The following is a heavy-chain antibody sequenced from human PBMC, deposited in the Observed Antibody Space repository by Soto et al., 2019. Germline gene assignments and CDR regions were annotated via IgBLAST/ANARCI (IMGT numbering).Heavy chain of an antibody. D-gene: IGHD6-19*01. CDR3: ARGMYSSGWAHRQYYFDY. CDR1: GFTVSSNY. V-gene: IGHV3-53*04. CDR2: IYSGGST. J-gene: IGHJ4*02. Sequence: GGSLRLSCAASGFTVSSNYMSWVRQAPGKGLEWVSVIYSGGSTYYADSVKGRFTISRHNSKNTLYLQMNSLRAEDTAVYYCARGMYSSGWAHRQYYFDYWGQGTLVTVSS.